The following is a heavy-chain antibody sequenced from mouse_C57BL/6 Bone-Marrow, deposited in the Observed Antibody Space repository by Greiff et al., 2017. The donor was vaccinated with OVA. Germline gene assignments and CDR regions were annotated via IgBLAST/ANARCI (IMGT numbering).Heavy chain of an antibody. CDR1: GFSLTSYG. CDR3: ARNGRWLLFAY. Sequence: QVQLKQSGPGLVQPSQSLSITCTVSGFSLTSYGVHWVRQSPGKGLEWLGVIWSGGSTDYNAAFISRLSISKDNSKSQVFFKMNSLQADDTAIYYCARNGRWLLFAYWGQGTLVTVSA. D-gene: IGHD2-3*01. J-gene: IGHJ3*01. V-gene: IGHV2-2*01. CDR2: IWSGGST.